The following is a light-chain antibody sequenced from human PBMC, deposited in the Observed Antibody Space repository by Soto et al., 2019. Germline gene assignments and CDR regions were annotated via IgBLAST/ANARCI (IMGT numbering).Light chain of an antibody. V-gene: IGKV1D-12*01. CDR3: QQADSFPSIT. CDR1: QDISGW. CDR2: AAS. Sequence: DIQRRQSPSSVSASVGDRVTFTCRASQDISGWLAWYQQKPGRAPKLLIYAASTLENGVPSRFSGSGSGTDFTLTISSLQPEDSATYFCQQADSFPSITFGQGTRLEIK. J-gene: IGKJ5*01.